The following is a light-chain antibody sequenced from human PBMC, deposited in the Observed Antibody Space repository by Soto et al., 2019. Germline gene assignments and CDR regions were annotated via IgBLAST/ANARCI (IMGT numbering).Light chain of an antibody. CDR1: LRDVGASNL. CDR2: EVR. Sequence: QSALTQPASVSGSAGQSITISCSGTLRDVGASNLVSWYQQHPGTAPNLIIFEVRNRPSGLSSRFSGSRSGNTASLTISGLQSEDEGDYYCSAYTARSTLVFGGGTKVTVL. V-gene: IGLV2-14*01. J-gene: IGLJ3*02. CDR3: SAYTARSTLV.